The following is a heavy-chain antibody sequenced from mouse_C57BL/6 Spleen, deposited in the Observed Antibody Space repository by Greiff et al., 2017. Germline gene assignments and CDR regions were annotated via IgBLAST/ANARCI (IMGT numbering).Heavy chain of an antibody. J-gene: IGHJ4*01. D-gene: IGHD2-12*01. V-gene: IGHV2-5*01. Sequence: QVQLKESGPGLVQPSQSLSITCTVSGFSLTSYGVHWVRQSPGKGLEWLGVIWRGGSTDYNAAFMSRLSITKDNSKSHVFFKRNSLQADDTAIYYCAKKGLYSNDGVGDYYAMDYWGQGTSVTVSS. CDR3: AKKGLYSNDGVGDYYAMDY. CDR1: GFSLTSYG. CDR2: IWRGGST.